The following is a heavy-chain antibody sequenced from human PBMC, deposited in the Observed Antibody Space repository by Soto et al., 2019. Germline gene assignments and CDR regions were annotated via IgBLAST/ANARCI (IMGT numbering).Heavy chain of an antibody. D-gene: IGHD6-19*01. Sequence: SETLSLTCTVSGASISGNYWSWIRQPPGKDLEWIGYIYDSGSTNYSPSLQSRVTMSVDRSKNQFSLALTSVTAADTALYFCARYRRGTGWYYLDYWGQGILVTVS. CDR2: IYDSGST. CDR3: ARYRRGTGWYYLDY. J-gene: IGHJ4*02. CDR1: GASISGNY. V-gene: IGHV4-59*01.